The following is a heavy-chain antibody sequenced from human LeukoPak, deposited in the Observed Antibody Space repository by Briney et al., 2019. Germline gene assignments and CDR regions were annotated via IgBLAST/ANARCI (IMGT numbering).Heavy chain of an antibody. J-gene: IGHJ3*02. CDR3: ARGYSSSSWSAFDI. V-gene: IGHV4-38-2*02. Sequence: SETLSLTCTVSGYSISSGYYWGWIRQPPGKGLEWIGSIYYSGSTSYNPSLKSRVTISVDTSKNQFSLKLNSVTAADTAVYYCARGYSSSSWSAFDIWGQGTMVTVSS. D-gene: IGHD6-6*01. CDR2: IYYSGST. CDR1: GYSISSGYY.